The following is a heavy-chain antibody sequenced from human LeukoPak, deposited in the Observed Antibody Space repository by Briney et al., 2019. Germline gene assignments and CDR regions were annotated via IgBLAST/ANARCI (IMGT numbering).Heavy chain of an antibody. Sequence: SQTLSLTCTVSGGSISSGGYYWSWIRQPPGKGLEWIGEINHSGSTNYNPSLKSRVTISVDTSKNQFSLKLSSVTAADTAVYYCARSPPGGIAVAGTWAFRGDWFDPWGQGTLVTVSS. J-gene: IGHJ5*02. CDR2: INHSGST. V-gene: IGHV4-30-2*01. CDR1: GGSISSGGYY. CDR3: ARSPPGGIAVAGTWAFRGDWFDP. D-gene: IGHD6-19*01.